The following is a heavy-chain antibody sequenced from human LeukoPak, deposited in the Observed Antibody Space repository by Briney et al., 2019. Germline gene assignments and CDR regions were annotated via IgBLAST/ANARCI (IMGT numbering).Heavy chain of an antibody. CDR2: IYGGGST. CDR1: GFTVSSNY. D-gene: IGHD1-26*01. J-gene: IGHJ5*02. Sequence: GGSLRLSCAASGFTVSSNYMSWVRQAPGKGLEWVSVIYGGGSTYYADSVKGRFTISRDNSKNTLYLQMNSLRAEDTAVYYCARDTWELQHHWGQGTLVTVSS. CDR3: ARDTWELQHH. V-gene: IGHV3-66*02.